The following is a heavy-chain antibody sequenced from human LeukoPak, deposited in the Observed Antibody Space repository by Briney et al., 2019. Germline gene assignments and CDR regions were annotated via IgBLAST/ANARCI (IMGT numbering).Heavy chain of an antibody. CDR3: AKDHPLGYCTNGVCYTSPLLGY. D-gene: IGHD2-8*01. CDR2: IWYDGSNK. CDR1: GFTFSSYG. V-gene: IGHV3-33*06. J-gene: IGHJ4*02. Sequence: GGSLRLSCAASGFTFSSYGMHWVRQAPGKGLEWVAVIWYDGSNKYYADSVKGRFTISRDNSKNTLYLQMNSLRAEDTAVYYCAKDHPLGYCTNGVCYTSPLLGYWGQGTLVTVSS.